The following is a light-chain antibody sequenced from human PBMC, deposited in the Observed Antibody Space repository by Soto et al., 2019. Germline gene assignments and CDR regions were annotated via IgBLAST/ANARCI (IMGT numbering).Light chain of an antibody. CDR1: QSIGTS. Sequence: DIQVTQSPSTLSASVGDRVTISCRASQSIGTSLAWYQQTPGKAPKLLIYKASILESGVPSRFSGSGSGADFTLTFSSLQPDDFATYYCQQYHTFPTFGQGTKVDIK. CDR2: KAS. CDR3: QQYHTFPT. V-gene: IGKV1-5*03. J-gene: IGKJ1*01.